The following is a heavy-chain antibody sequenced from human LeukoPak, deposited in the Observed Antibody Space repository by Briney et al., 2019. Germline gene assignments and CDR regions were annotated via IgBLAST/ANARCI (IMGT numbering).Heavy chain of an antibody. J-gene: IGHJ5*02. CDR2: IKQDGSEK. Sequence: PGGSLRLSCAASGFTFSSYWMGWVRQAPGKGLEWVASIKQDGSEKYYVDSVKGRFAISRDNAKNSLYLQMNSLRAEDTAVYYCARSLRPASFDPWGQGTMVTVSS. V-gene: IGHV3-7*01. CDR1: GFTFSSYW. CDR3: ARSLRPASFDP.